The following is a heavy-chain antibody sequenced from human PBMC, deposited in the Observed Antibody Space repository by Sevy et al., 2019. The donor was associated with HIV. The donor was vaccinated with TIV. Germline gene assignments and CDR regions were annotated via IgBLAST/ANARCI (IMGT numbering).Heavy chain of an antibody. CDR2: IYYSGTT. V-gene: IGHV4-30-4*01. D-gene: IGHD2-2*02. CDR3: ARDPIYPVVPAAIPVHYYYYGMDV. CDR1: GGSISSGDYY. J-gene: IGHJ6*02. Sequence: SETLSLTCTVSGGSISSGDYYWSWIRQSPGKGLEWIGYIYYSGTTYYNPSLKSRVTMSVDTSKNQFSLKLSSVTAADTAVYYCARDPIYPVVPAAIPVHYYYYGMDVWGQGTTVTVSS.